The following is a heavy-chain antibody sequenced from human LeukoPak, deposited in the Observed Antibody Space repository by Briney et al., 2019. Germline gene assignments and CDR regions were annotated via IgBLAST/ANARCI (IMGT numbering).Heavy chain of an antibody. CDR2: IWYDGSNK. CDR1: GFTFGSYG. CDR3: ARGSIAARQPYFDY. Sequence: GRSLRLSCAASGFTFGSYGMHWVRQAPGKGLEWVAVIWYDGSNKYYADSVKGRFTISRDNSKNTLYLQMNSLRAEDTAVYYCARGSIAARQPYFDYWGQGTLVTVSS. J-gene: IGHJ4*02. V-gene: IGHV3-33*01. D-gene: IGHD6-6*01.